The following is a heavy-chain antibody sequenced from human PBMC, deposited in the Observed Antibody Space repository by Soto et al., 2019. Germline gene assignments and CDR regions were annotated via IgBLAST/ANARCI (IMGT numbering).Heavy chain of an antibody. V-gene: IGHV1-69*04. CDR1: GGTFSSYT. CDR2: IIPILGIA. D-gene: IGHD3-10*01. CDR3: ARDVDYYGSGSRIFKSLGPTINWFDP. Sequence: SVKVSCKASGGTFSSYTISWVRQAPGQGLEWMGRIIPILGIANYAQKFQGRVTITADKSTSTAYMELSSLRSEDTAVYYCARDVDYYGSGSRIFKSLGPTINWFDPWGQGPLVTVSS. J-gene: IGHJ5*02.